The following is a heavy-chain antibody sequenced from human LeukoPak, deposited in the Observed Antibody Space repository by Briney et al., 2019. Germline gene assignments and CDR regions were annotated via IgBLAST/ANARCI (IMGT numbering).Heavy chain of an antibody. D-gene: IGHD4-17*01. CDR3: ARDILLYGDSGVEMYGMDV. J-gene: IGHJ6*02. Sequence: GGSLRLSCAASGFTFSSFAMHWVRQAPGKGLEWVAVISYDGTNKYYADFVKGRFTISRDNSKNTLFLQMNSLRAEDTAVYYCARDILLYGDSGVEMYGMDVWGQGTAVTVSS. CDR1: GFTFSSFA. CDR2: ISYDGTNK. V-gene: IGHV3-30-3*01.